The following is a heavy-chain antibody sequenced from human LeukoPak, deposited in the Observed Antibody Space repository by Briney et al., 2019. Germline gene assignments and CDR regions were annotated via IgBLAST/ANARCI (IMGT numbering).Heavy chain of an antibody. D-gene: IGHD5-24*01. CDR1: GGSISSYY. J-gene: IGHJ4*02. CDR2: IYYSGST. V-gene: IGHV4-59*08. Sequence: PSETLSLTCTVSGGSISSYYWSWIRQPPGKGLEWMGYIYYSGSTNYNPSLKSRVTISVDTSKNQFSLKLSSVPAADTAVYYCARLTRDGYNSAQKFDYWGQGTLVTVSS. CDR3: ARLTRDGYNSAQKFDY.